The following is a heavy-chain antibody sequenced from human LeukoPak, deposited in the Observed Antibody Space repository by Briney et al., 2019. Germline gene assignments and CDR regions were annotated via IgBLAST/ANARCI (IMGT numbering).Heavy chain of an antibody. V-gene: IGHV1-3*01. D-gene: IGHD5-12*01. J-gene: IGHJ6*04. CDR2: INACNGNT. Sequence: ASVKVSCKASGYTFTSYAMHWVRQAPGQRLEWMGWINACNGNTKYSQNFQGRVTITRDTSASTAYMELSSLRSEDTAVYYCARDGDSGYEYYYYGMDVWGKGTTVTVSS. CDR1: GYTFTSYA. CDR3: ARDGDSGYEYYYYGMDV.